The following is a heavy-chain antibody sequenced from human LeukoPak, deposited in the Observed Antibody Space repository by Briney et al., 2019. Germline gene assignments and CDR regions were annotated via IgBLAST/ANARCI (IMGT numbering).Heavy chain of an antibody. J-gene: IGHJ4*02. Sequence: PSETLSLTCAVYGGSFSGYYWSWIRQPPGKGLEWIGEINHSGSTNYNPSLKSRVTISVDTSKNQFSLKLSSVTAADTAVYYCARGGVAGTLKTEFDYWGQGTLDTVSS. V-gene: IGHV4-34*01. CDR2: INHSGST. D-gene: IGHD6-19*01. CDR1: GGSFSGYY. CDR3: ARGGVAGTLKTEFDY.